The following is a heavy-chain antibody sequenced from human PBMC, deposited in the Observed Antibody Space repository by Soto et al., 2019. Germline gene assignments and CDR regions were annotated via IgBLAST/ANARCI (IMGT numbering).Heavy chain of an antibody. CDR1: GYTFTSYG. D-gene: IGHD2-15*01. J-gene: IGHJ5*02. V-gene: IGHV1-18*01. CDR3: ARVSACSGGSCSSGFDP. CDR2: ISAYNGNT. Sequence: ASVKVSCKASGYTFTSYGISWVRQAPGQGLEWMGWISAYNGNTNYAQKLQGRVTMTTDTSTSTAYMELRSLRSDDTAVYYCARVSACSGGSCSSGFDPWGQGTLVTVSS.